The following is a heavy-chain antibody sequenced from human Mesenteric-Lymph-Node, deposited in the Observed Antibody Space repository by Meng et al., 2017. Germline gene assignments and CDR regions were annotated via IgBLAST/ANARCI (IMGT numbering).Heavy chain of an antibody. Sequence: GGSLRLSCAASGFTFSSYAMSWVRQAPGKGLEWVSHISGSAGITQYTDSVKGRFTISRDNSNNMLYLHMNSLRAEDTAVYYCAKGTITPPGTGWGYYCDYWGRGTLVTVYS. J-gene: IGHJ4*02. CDR3: AKGTITPPGTGWGYYCDY. CDR1: GFTFSSYA. V-gene: IGHV3-23*01. CDR2: ISGSAGIT. D-gene: IGHD1-1*01.